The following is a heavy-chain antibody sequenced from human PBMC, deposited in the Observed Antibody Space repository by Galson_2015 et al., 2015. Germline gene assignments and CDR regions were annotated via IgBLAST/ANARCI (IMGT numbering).Heavy chain of an antibody. J-gene: IGHJ4*02. V-gene: IGHV3-73*01. CDR3: ARDRVGEMATPDY. CDR1: GFTFSGSA. D-gene: IGHD5-24*01. CDR2: IRSKANSYAT. Sequence: SLRLSCAASGFTFSGSAMHWVRQASGKGLEWVGRIRSKANSYATAYAASVKGRFTISRDDSKNTLYLQMNSLRTEDTAVYYCARDRVGEMATPDYWGQGTLVTVSS.